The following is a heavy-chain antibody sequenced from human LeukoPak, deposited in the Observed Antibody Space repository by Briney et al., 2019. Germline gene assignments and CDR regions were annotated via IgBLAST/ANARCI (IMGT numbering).Heavy chain of an antibody. CDR2: INHSGST. CDR3: ARHLYYYALV. J-gene: IGHJ4*02. V-gene: IGHV4-34*01. CDR1: GGSFSGYY. Sequence: SETLSLTCAVYGGSFSGYYWSWIRQPPGKGLEWIGEINHSGSTNYNPSLKSRVTIPVDTSKNQFSLKLSSVTAADTAVYYCARHLYYYALVWGQGTLVTVSS. D-gene: IGHD3-10*01.